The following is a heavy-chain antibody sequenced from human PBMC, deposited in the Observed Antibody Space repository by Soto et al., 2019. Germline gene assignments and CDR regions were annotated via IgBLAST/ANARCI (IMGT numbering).Heavy chain of an antibody. D-gene: IGHD2-2*01. Sequence: QVQLQQWGAGLLKPSETLSLTCAVYGGSFSGYYWSWIRQPPGKGLEWIGEINHSGSTNYNSSLKSRVTISVDTSKNQFSQKLSSVTAADTAVYYGAREEVVGDAHSDYWGQGTLVTVSS. CDR1: GGSFSGYY. CDR3: AREEVVGDAHSDY. J-gene: IGHJ4*02. CDR2: INHSGST. V-gene: IGHV4-34*01.